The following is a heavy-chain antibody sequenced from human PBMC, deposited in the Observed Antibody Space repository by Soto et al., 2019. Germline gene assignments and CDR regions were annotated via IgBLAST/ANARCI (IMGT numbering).Heavy chain of an antibody. D-gene: IGHD3-16*01. J-gene: IGHJ2*01. CDR1: GFTFGPYW. CDR2: IKPDGSEK. Sequence: EVQLVESGGGLVQPGGSLRLSCAASGFTFGPYWMTWVRQAPGKELEWVAKIKPDGSEKYYVDSVKGRFTISRDNTKTSLYLQMNSLRAEDTAVYYCARPYTVAGSSYWCFDLWGRGTLVTVSS. V-gene: IGHV3-7*01. CDR3: ARPYTVAGSSYWCFDL.